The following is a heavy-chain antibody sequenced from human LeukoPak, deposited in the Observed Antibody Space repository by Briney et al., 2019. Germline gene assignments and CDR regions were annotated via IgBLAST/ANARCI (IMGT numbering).Heavy chain of an antibody. Sequence: SETLSRTCTVSGGSISSGGYYWSWIRQHPGKGLEWIGYIYYSGSTYYNPSLKSRVTISVDTSKNQFSLKLSSVTAADTAVYSCARTRRFALYYYYGMDVWGKGTTVTVSS. CDR1: GGSISSGGYY. CDR3: ARTRRFALYYYYGMDV. V-gene: IGHV4-31*03. J-gene: IGHJ6*04. D-gene: IGHD3-3*01. CDR2: IYYSGST.